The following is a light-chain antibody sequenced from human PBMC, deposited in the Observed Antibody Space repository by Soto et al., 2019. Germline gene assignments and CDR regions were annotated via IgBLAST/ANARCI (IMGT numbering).Light chain of an antibody. Sequence: QSVLTQPASVSASPGQSITISCTGTSSDVGGSNVVSWYQQHPGKPPKLIIYDVATRPSGVSNRFSGSKSGSTASLIISRRHAEDAADYYCVSFTSSTTYVFGSGTKVTVL. CDR1: SSDVGGSNV. J-gene: IGLJ1*01. CDR3: VSFTSSTTYV. V-gene: IGLV2-14*03. CDR2: DVA.